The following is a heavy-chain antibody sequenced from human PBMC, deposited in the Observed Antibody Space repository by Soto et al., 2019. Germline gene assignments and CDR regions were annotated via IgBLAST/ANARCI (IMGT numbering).Heavy chain of an antibody. CDR1: GGSISSYY. CDR2: IYYSGST. V-gene: IGHV4-59*08. Sequence: PSETLSLTCTVSGGSISSYYWSWIRQPPGKGLEWIGYIYYSGSTNYNPSLKSRVTISVDTSKNQFSLKLSSVTAADTAVYYCARHGSDIDYWGQGTLVTVSS. CDR3: ARHGSDIDY. J-gene: IGHJ4*02.